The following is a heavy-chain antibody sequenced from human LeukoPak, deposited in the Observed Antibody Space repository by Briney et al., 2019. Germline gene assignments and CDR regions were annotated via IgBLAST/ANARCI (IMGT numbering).Heavy chain of an antibody. CDR1: GFTFSTYA. V-gene: IGHV3-30-3*01. CDR3: ARNIYGGAFDI. J-gene: IGHJ3*02. Sequence: GGSLRLSCAASGFTFSTYAIHWVRQAPGEGLEWVAVISYDGSNKYHADSVKGRFTISRDNSKNTVYLQMNSLRAEDTAIYYCARNIYGGAFDIWGQGTMVTVSS. CDR2: ISYDGSNK. D-gene: IGHD4-23*01.